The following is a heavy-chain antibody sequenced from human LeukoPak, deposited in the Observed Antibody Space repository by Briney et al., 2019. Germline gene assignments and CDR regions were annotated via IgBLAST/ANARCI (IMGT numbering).Heavy chain of an antibody. J-gene: IGHJ5*02. CDR2: INPSGGST. D-gene: IGHD2-8*01. Sequence: ASVKVSCKASGYTFTSYYMHWVRQAPGQGLEWMGIINPSGGSTSYAQKFQGRVTMTRDTSTSTVYMELSSLRSEDAAVYYCARSDIVLMIDPWGQGTLVTVSS. CDR1: GYTFTSYY. CDR3: ARSDIVLMIDP. V-gene: IGHV1-46*01.